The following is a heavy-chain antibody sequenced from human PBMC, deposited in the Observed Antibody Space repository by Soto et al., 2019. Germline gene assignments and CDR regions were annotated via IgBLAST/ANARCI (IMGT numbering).Heavy chain of an antibody. Sequence: QPGGSLRLSCAASGFTFSSYGMHWVRQAPGKGLEWVAVISYDGSNKYYADSVKGRFTISRDNSKNTLYLQMNSLRAEDTAVYYCAKDFGSSWYSWDYYYYYGMDVWGQGTTVTVSS. CDR2: ISYDGSNK. CDR1: GFTFSSYG. V-gene: IGHV3-30*18. J-gene: IGHJ6*02. CDR3: AKDFGSSWYSWDYYYYYGMDV. D-gene: IGHD6-13*01.